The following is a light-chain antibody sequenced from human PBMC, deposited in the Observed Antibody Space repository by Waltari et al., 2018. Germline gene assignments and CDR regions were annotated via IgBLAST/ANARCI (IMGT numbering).Light chain of an antibody. CDR1: QSVSSSY. V-gene: IGKV3-20*01. CDR3: QQYGSSVYT. J-gene: IGKJ2*01. CDR2: AAS. Sequence: EIVLTQSPGTLSLSPGERATLSCRASQSVSSSYLAWYQQKPGQPPRLLIYAASSRATGIPARFSGSGSGTDFTLTIGRLEPEDFAVYYCQQYGSSVYTFGQGTKLEIK.